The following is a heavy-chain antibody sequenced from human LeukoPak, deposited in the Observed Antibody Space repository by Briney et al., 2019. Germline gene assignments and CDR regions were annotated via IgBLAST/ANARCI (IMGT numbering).Heavy chain of an antibody. V-gene: IGHV1-69*13. CDR1: GGTFSSYA. J-gene: IGHJ3*02. CDR3: ARGGTVWVGAFDI. CDR2: IIPIFGRA. D-gene: IGHD7-27*01. Sequence: AVKVCCKAAGGTFSSYAISWERQGPGQGLEWMGGIIPIFGRAKYAQKVHGRVTITADESRSTAYMELSSLRSEDTAVYYCARGGTVWVGAFDIWGQGTMVTVSS.